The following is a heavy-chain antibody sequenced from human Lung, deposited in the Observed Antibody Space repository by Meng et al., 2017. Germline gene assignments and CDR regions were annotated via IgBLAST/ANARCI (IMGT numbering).Heavy chain of an antibody. CDR3: ARDPRVLLWFGESGWFDP. CDR2: ISSSSSYI. V-gene: IGHV3-21*01. D-gene: IGHD3-10*01. Sequence: EVQLVESGGGLVKPGGSLRLSCAASGFTFSSYSMNWVRQAPGKGLEWVSSISSSSSYIYYADSVKGRFTISRDNAKNSLHLQMNSLRAEDTAVYYCARDPRVLLWFGESGWFDPWGQGTLVTVSS. J-gene: IGHJ5*02. CDR1: GFTFSSYS.